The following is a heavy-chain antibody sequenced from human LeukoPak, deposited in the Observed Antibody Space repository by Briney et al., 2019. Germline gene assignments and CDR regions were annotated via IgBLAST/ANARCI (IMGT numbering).Heavy chain of an antibody. Sequence: GGSLRLSCSASGFTFNSYAMSWVRQGPGKGLEWVSSISGSDGRTHYAESVKGRFIISRDKSKNTLYLQMNSLRAEDTAVYYCAKEVSGMDVWGQGTTVTVSS. V-gene: IGHV3-23*01. CDR3: AKEVSGMDV. D-gene: IGHD2-21*01. J-gene: IGHJ6*02. CDR1: GFTFNSYA. CDR2: ISGSDGRT.